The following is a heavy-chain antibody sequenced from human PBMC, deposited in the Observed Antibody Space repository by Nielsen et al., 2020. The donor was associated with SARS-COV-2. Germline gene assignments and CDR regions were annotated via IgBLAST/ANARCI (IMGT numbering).Heavy chain of an antibody. Sequence: GGSLRLSCAVSGFTFSSYAMSWVRQAPGKGLEWVSAISGSGGSTYYADSVKGRFTISRDNSKNTLYLQMNSLRAEDTAVYYCARGATGDYNFDYWGQGTLVTVSS. D-gene: IGHD4-17*01. CDR3: ARGATGDYNFDY. J-gene: IGHJ4*02. V-gene: IGHV3-23*01. CDR1: GFTFSSYA. CDR2: ISGSGGST.